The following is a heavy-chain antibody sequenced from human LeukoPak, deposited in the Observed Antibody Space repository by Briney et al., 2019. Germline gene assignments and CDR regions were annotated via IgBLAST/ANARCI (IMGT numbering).Heavy chain of an antibody. Sequence: PGGSLRLSCSASGFIFSDYYMSWIRQAPGKGLEWVAYISSSGSTIYYAVSVKGRFTIARDNAKNSRYLQMNSLRAEDTAVYYCARAAPSFYDFLTGSHPQYYFDYWGQGTLATVSS. D-gene: IGHD3-9*01. CDR3: ARAAPSFYDFLTGSHPQYYFDY. V-gene: IGHV3-11*01. J-gene: IGHJ4*02. CDR2: ISSSGSTI. CDR1: GFIFSDYY.